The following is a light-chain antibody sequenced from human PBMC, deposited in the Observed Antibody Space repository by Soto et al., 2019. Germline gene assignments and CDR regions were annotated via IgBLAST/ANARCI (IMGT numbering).Light chain of an antibody. CDR3: QQYNSYSPTWT. V-gene: IGKV1-5*01. Sequence: DIQMTQSPSTLSASVGDRVTITCRASQSISSWLAWYQQKPGKAPKLLIYDASSLESGVPSRFSGSGSGTEFTLTISSLQPEDFATYYCQQYNSYSPTWTFGQGTKVDIK. CDR1: QSISSW. CDR2: DAS. J-gene: IGKJ1*01.